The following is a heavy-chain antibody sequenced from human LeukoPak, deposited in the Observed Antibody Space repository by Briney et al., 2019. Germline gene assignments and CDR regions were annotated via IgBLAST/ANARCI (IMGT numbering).Heavy chain of an antibody. CDR2: LSPVLA. CDR3: ARDREIPARPGGWFDP. CDR1: GGTINNFA. V-gene: IGHV1-69*13. D-gene: IGHD6-6*01. J-gene: IGHJ5*02. Sequence: SVKVSCKVAGGTINNFAISWVRQAPGQGLEWMGGLSPVLATYAQKFQGRVTITADESTDTVYMELGSLTSEDTATYFCARDREIPARPGGWFDPWGQGTLVTVSS.